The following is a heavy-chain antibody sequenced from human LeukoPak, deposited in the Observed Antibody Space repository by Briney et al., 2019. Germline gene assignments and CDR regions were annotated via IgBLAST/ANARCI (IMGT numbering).Heavy chain of an antibody. CDR1: GFTFSSYG. CDR2: IWYDGSNK. V-gene: IGHV3-33*06. D-gene: IGHD3-3*01. J-gene: IGHJ4*02. CDR3: AKELLNYDFWSGYYQYSFDY. Sequence: GRSLRLSCAASGFTFSSYGMHWVRQAPGKGLEWVAVIWYDGSNKYYADSVKGRFTISRDNSKNTLYLQMNSLRAEDTAVYYCAKELLNYDFWSGYYQYSFDYWGQGTLVTVSS.